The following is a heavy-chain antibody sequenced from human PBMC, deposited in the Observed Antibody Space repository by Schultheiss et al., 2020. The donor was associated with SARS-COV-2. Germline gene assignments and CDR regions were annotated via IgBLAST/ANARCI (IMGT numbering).Heavy chain of an antibody. V-gene: IGHV5-51*01. D-gene: IGHD3-16*01. Sequence: GESLKISCKGSGYSFTNYWIGWVRQMPGKGLEWMGTIYPGDSETRYSPSFQGQVTISADKSISTAYLQWTSLKASDTAMYYCARRGYINVAVWEFDPWGQGTLVTVSS. CDR1: GYSFTNYW. CDR2: IYPGDSET. CDR3: ARRGYINVAVWEFDP. J-gene: IGHJ5*02.